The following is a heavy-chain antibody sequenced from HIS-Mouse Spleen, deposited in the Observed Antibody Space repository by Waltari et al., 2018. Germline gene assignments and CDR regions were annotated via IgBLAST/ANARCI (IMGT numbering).Heavy chain of an antibody. D-gene: IGHD6-13*01. CDR1: GAPITSSSYY. Sequence: QLQLQESGPGLVKPSETLSLTCTVSGAPITSSSYYWGWIRQPPGKGLGGIGSIYYRGSTYYNPSLKSRVTISVDTSKNQFSLKLSSVTAADTAVYYCAREIPYSSSWYDWYFDLWGRGTLVTVSS. CDR3: AREIPYSSSWYDWYFDL. V-gene: IGHV4-39*07. J-gene: IGHJ2*01. CDR2: IYYRGST.